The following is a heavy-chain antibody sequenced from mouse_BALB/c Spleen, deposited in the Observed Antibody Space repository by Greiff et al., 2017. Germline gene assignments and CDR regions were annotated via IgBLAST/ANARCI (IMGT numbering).Heavy chain of an antibody. J-gene: IGHJ3*01. V-gene: IGHV5-12-1*01. CDR2: ISSGGGST. Sequence: EVKLMESGGGLVKPGGSLKLSCAASGFAFSSYDMSWVRQTPEKRLEWVAYISSGGGSTYYPDTVKGRFTISRDNAKNTLYLQMSSLKSEDTAMYYCARQNSAAWFAYWGQGTLVTVAA. CDR3: ARQNSAAWFAY. CDR1: GFAFSSYD.